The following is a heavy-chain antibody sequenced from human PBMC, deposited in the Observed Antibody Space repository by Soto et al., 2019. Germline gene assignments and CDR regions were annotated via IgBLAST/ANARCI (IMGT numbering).Heavy chain of an antibody. CDR2: TYYRSNWNF. J-gene: IGHJ4*02. Sequence: PSQTLSLTCAISWGSVSSNTATWNWVRQSPPRGLEWLGRTYYRSNWNFDYALSVKSRITINPDTSKSQFSLQLNSLTPEDTAVYYCAGELDIHHGLGYWGPGTSVTVSS. D-gene: IGHD6-19*01. CDR1: WGSVSSNTAT. V-gene: IGHV6-1*01. CDR3: AGELDIHHGLGY.